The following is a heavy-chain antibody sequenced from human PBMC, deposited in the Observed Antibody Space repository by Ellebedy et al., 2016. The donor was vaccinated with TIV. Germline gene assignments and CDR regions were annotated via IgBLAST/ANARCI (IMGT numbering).Heavy chain of an antibody. CDR2: IYYSGST. V-gene: IGHV4-59*01. J-gene: IGHJ6*02. CDR1: GGSISSYY. D-gene: IGHD3-10*01. Sequence: MPSETLSLTCTVSGGSISSYYWSWIRQPPGKGLEWIGYIYYSGSTNYNPSLKSRVTISVDTSKNQFSLKLSSVTAADTAVYYCARDRGDTRGMDVWGQGTTVTVSS. CDR3: ARDRGDTRGMDV.